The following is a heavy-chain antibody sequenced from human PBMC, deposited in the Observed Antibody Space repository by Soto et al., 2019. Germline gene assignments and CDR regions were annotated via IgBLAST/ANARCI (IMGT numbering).Heavy chain of an antibody. V-gene: IGHV1-69*05. CDR1: GGTFSSYA. Sequence: ASVKVSCKASGGTFSSYAISWVRQAPGQGLEWMGGIIPIFGTANYAQKLQGRVTMTTDTSTSTAYMELRSLRSDDTAVYYCARCLRGSGSYYNGLYYFDYWGQGTLVTVSS. CDR3: ARCLRGSGSYYNGLYYFDY. J-gene: IGHJ4*02. CDR2: IIPIFGTA. D-gene: IGHD3-10*01.